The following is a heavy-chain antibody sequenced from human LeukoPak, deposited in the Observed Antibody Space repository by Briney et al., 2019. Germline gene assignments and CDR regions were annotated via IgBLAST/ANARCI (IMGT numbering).Heavy chain of an antibody. J-gene: IGHJ6*03. V-gene: IGHV3-23*01. Sequence: GGSLRLSCAASGFTFSSYAMSWVRQAPGKGLEWVSTISGSGSNTFYADSVKGRFTISRDNSKNTLYLQMNSLRAEDTAVYYCAKDGSPLTHYYYYMDVWGKGTTITVSS. CDR2: ISGSGSNT. D-gene: IGHD6-13*01. CDR1: GFTFSSYA. CDR3: AKDGSPLTHYYYYMDV.